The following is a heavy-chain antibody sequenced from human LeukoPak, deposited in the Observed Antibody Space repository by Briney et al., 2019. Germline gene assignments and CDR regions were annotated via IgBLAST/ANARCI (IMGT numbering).Heavy chain of an antibody. J-gene: IGHJ2*01. V-gene: IGHV4-59*01. D-gene: IGHD3-22*01. Sequence: SETLSLTCSVSGGSMSSYYWSWIRQPPGKGLEWIGYISYSGSTNYNPSLKSRVTISVGTSKDQFSLRLSSVTAADTAVYYCARARVRNYSFDSDGSYTSDWIFDLWGRGTLVTVSS. CDR2: ISYSGST. CDR3: ARARVRNYSFDSDGSYTSDWIFDL. CDR1: GGSMSSYY.